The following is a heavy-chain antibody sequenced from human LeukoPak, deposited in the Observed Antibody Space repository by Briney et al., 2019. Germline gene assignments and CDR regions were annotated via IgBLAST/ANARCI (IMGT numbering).Heavy chain of an antibody. D-gene: IGHD6-19*01. Sequence: ASVKVSCKASGYTFTSYGISWVRQAPGQGLEWMGWISAYNGNTNYAQKLQGRVTMATDTSTSTAYMELRSLRSDDTAVYYCARVKKQWLVGNWFDPWGQGTLVTVSS. V-gene: IGHV1-18*01. J-gene: IGHJ5*02. CDR1: GYTFTSYG. CDR2: ISAYNGNT. CDR3: ARVKKQWLVGNWFDP.